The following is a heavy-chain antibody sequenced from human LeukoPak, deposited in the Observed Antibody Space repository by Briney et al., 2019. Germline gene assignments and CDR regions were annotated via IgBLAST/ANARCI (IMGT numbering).Heavy chain of an antibody. CDR1: GHNFDDSA. V-gene: IGHV3-43*02. J-gene: IGHJ4*02. CDR2: ISADGGST. CDR3: AKESGKFDY. Sequence: PGGSLRLSCVASGHNFDDSAMHWVRQAPGKGLEWVSLISADGGSTFSADSVKGRFSISRDNSKNSLYLQMNSLRSEDTAMYYCAKESGKFDYWGQGTLVAVSS.